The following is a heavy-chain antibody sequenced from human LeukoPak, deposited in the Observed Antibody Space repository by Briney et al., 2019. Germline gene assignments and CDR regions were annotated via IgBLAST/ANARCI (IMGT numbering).Heavy chain of an antibody. CDR1: GYTFTSYG. Sequence: ASVKVSCKASGYTFTSYGISWVRQAPGQGLEWMGWISAYNGNTNYAQKLQGRVTMTTDTSTSKAYMELRSLRSDDTAVYYCARDDRPSVKHGDWADYWGQGTLVTVSS. J-gene: IGHJ4*02. V-gene: IGHV1-18*04. D-gene: IGHD4-17*01. CDR2: ISAYNGNT. CDR3: ARDDRPSVKHGDWADY.